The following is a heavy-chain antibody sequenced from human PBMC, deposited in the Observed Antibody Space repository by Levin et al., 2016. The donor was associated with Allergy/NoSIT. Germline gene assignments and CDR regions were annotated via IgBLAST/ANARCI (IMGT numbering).Heavy chain of an antibody. V-gene: IGHV3-23*01. CDR3: AKDLPTCGGDCYEFLAFDI. Sequence: GGSLRLSCAASGFTFSSYAMSWVRQAPGKGLEWVSAISGSGGSTYYADSVKGRFTISRDNSKNTLYLQMNSLRAEDTAVYYCAKDLPTCGGDCYEFLAFDIWGQGTMVTVSS. J-gene: IGHJ3*02. D-gene: IGHD2-21*02. CDR1: GFTFSSYA. CDR2: ISGSGGST.